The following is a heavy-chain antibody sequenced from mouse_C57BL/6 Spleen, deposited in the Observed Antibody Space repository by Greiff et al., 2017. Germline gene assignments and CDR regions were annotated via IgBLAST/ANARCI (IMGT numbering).Heavy chain of an antibody. J-gene: IGHJ1*03. D-gene: IGHD2-1*01. CDR1: GYTFTDYN. CDR3: ARLPYGNFSYWYFDV. CDR2: INPNNGGT. Sequence: VQLQQSGPELVKPGASVKIPCKASGYTFTDYNMDWVKQSHGKSLEWIGDINPNNGGTIYNQKFKGKATLTVDKSSSTAYMELRSLTSEDTAVYYCARLPYGNFSYWYFDVWGTGTTVTVSS. V-gene: IGHV1-18*01.